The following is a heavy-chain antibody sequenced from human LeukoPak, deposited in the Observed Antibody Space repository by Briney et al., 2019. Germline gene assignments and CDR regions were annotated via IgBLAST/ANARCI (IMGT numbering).Heavy chain of an antibody. CDR1: AFTFSASW. D-gene: IGHD5-24*01. CDR3: TRDRGWQQFDY. V-gene: IGHV3-7*01. J-gene: IGHJ4*02. CDR2: ISEDGSET. Sequence: GGSLRLSCVASAFTFSASWMTWVRQAPGKGLERVANISEDGSETWYVDSVRGRFTISRDNARNSLYLQMSSLRDDDTAVYYCTRDRGWQQFDYWGQGTLVTVSS.